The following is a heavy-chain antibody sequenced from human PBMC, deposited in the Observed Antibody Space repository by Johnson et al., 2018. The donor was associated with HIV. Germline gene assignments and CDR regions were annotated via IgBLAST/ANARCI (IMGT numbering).Heavy chain of an antibody. D-gene: IGHD1-26*01. CDR3: AREVSLRVGATLPPSYAFDI. J-gene: IGHJ3*02. V-gene: IGHV3-7*03. CDR1: GFTFSSYA. Sequence: VQLVESGGGVVQPGRSLRLSCAASGFTFSSYAMHWVRQAPGKGLEWVANIKQDGSEKYYVDSVKGRFTISRDNAKNSLYLQVNSLGAEDTALYYCAREVSLRVGATLPPSYAFDIWGQGTLVSVSS. CDR2: IKQDGSEK.